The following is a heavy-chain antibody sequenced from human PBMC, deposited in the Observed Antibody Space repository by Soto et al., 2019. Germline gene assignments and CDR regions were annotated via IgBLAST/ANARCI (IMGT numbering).Heavy chain of an antibody. D-gene: IGHD6-13*01. Sequence: GGSLRLSCAASGFTFSSYGMHWVRQAPGKGLEWVAVIWYDGSNKYYADSVKGRFTISRDNSKNTLYLQMNSLRAEDTAVYYCARDRIAAAGDYYYYGMDVWGQGTTVTVSS. J-gene: IGHJ6*02. CDR2: IWYDGSNK. V-gene: IGHV3-33*01. CDR3: ARDRIAAAGDYYYYGMDV. CDR1: GFTFSSYG.